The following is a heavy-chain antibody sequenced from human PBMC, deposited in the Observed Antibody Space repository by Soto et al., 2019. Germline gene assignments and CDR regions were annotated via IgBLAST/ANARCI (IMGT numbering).Heavy chain of an antibody. CDR3: ARDGTYYYGSGSHRDYYYGMDV. V-gene: IGHV4-4*07. CDR2: IYTSGST. Sequence: LSLTCTVSGGSISSYYWSWIRQPAGKGLEWIGRIYTSGSTNYNPSLKSRVTMSVDTSKNQFSLKLSSVTAADTAVYYCARDGTYYYGSGSHRDYYYGMDVWGQGTTVTVSS. D-gene: IGHD3-10*01. J-gene: IGHJ6*02. CDR1: GGSISSYY.